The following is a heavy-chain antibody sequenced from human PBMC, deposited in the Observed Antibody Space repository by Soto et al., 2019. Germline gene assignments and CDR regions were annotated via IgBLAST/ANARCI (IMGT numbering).Heavy chain of an antibody. CDR2: ISSSSSYT. J-gene: IGHJ4*02. CDR3: ARVGAGDDFWSGYLLNNLDY. Sequence: QVQLVESGGGLVKPGGSLRLSCAASGFTFSDYYMSWIRQVTGKGLVWVSYISSSSSYTNYADSVKGRFTISRDNAKNSLYLQMNSLRAEDTAVYYCARVGAGDDFWSGYLLNNLDYWGQGTLVTVSS. CDR1: GFTFSDYY. D-gene: IGHD3-3*01. V-gene: IGHV3-11*06.